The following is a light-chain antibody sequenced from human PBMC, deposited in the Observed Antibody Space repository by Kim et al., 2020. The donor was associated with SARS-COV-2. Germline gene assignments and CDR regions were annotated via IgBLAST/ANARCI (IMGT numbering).Light chain of an antibody. CDR1: NDIGGYNY. V-gene: IGLV2-14*03. Sequence: QSALTQPASVSGSPGQSITISCTGINDIGGYNYVSWYQHHPGRVPKLIIYDVSKRPSGISARFSGSQSGNTASLTISGLQAEDEGDYYCGSYTSSITVVFGGGTNVTVL. CDR2: DVS. CDR3: GSYTSSITVV. J-gene: IGLJ3*02.